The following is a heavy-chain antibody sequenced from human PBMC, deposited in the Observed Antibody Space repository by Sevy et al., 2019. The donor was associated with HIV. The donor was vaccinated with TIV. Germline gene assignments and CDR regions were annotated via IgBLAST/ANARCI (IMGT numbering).Heavy chain of an antibody. V-gene: IGHV1-18*01. CDR3: ARGSSSWYDY. D-gene: IGHD2-2*01. CDR1: GYTVTTYN. J-gene: IGHJ4*02. Sequence: ASVKVSCKASGYTVTTYNIVWVRQAPGQGLEWLAWTSPYNGNKNYAQRVQGRVTMTTDTFTDTAFLELRSLKFDDTALYYCARGSSSWYDYWGQGTLVTVSS. CDR2: TSPYNGNK.